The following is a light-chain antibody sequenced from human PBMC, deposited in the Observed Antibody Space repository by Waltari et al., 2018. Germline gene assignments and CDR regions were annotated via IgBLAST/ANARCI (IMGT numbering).Light chain of an antibody. CDR2: GAS. Sequence: EIVLTQSPGTLSLSVGERATVSCRASERFSRALAWYQQKPGQAPRLLIYGASTRATGIPDRFSGSGSGTDFSLTISRLEPDDFAVYYCQHYLRLPVTFGQGTTVEI. V-gene: IGKV3-20*01. CDR1: ERFSRA. J-gene: IGKJ1*01. CDR3: QHYLRLPVT.